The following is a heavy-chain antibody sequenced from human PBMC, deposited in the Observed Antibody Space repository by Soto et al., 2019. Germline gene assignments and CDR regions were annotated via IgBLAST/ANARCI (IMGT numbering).Heavy chain of an antibody. V-gene: IGHV4-30-4*01. J-gene: IGHJ4*02. Sequence: SETLSLTCTVSGGSISSGDYYWSWIRQPPGKGLEWIGYIYYSGSTYYNPSLKSRVTISVDTSKNQFSLKLSSVTAADTAVYYCASSGYSYGYNVPGKFDFCGQGTLVTVSS. CDR1: GGSISSGDYY. CDR2: IYYSGST. D-gene: IGHD5-18*01. CDR3: ASSGYSYGYNVPGKFDF.